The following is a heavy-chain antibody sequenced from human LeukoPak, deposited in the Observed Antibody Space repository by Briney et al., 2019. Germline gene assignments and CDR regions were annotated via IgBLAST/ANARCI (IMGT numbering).Heavy chain of an antibody. CDR3: ARDGYSSSRGGFYYYYMDV. D-gene: IGHD6-13*01. Sequence: PSETLSLTCTVSGGSISSYYWSWIRQPPGKGLEWIGYIYYSGSTNYNPSLKSRVTISVDTSKNQFSLKLSSITAADTAVYYCARDGYSSSRGGFYYYYMDVWGKGTTVTVSS. CDR1: GGSISSYY. CDR2: IYYSGST. J-gene: IGHJ6*03. V-gene: IGHV4-59*01.